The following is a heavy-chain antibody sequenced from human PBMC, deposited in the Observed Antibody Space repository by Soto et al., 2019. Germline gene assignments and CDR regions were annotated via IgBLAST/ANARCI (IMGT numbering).Heavy chain of an antibody. Sequence: GGSLRLSCAASGFTFSSYGMHWVRQAPGKGLEWVAVISYDGSNKYYADSVKGRFTISRDNSKNTLYLQMNSLRAEDTAVYYCAKSLVGATGDAFDIWGQGTMVPV. D-gene: IGHD1-26*01. V-gene: IGHV3-30*18. CDR2: ISYDGSNK. CDR3: AKSLVGATGDAFDI. CDR1: GFTFSSYG. J-gene: IGHJ3*02.